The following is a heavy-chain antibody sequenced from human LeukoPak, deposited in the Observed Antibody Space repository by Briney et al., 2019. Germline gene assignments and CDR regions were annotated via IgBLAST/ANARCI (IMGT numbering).Heavy chain of an antibody. CDR1: GFTCSSYW. Sequence: GGSLRLSCAASGFTCSSYWMHWVRQAPGKGLVWVSRINSDGSSTSYADSVKGRFTISRDNAKNTLYLQMNSLRAEDTAVYYCARDGTSGAVIDYWGQGTLVTVSS. CDR2: INSDGSST. V-gene: IGHV3-74*01. CDR3: ARDGTSGAVIDY. J-gene: IGHJ4*02. D-gene: IGHD1-7*01.